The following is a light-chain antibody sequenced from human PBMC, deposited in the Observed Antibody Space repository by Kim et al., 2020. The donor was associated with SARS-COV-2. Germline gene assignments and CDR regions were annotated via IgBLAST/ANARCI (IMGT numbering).Light chain of an antibody. V-gene: IGKV3-15*01. Sequence: VSPGERATVSCRASQSVSTNLAWYQQNPGQAPRLLIYGASTRDTGIAARFSGSGSGTEFSLTISSLQSEDFAVYYCQQYNGWPRTFGQGTKVDIK. CDR1: QSVSTN. CDR2: GAS. CDR3: QQYNGWPRT. J-gene: IGKJ1*01.